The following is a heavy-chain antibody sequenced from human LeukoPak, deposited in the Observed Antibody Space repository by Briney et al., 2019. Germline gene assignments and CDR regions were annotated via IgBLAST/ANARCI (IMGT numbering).Heavy chain of an antibody. CDR1: GGSISTYC. D-gene: IGHD6-13*01. V-gene: IGHV4-4*09. CDR2: IYTSGST. Sequence: SETLSLTYTVSGGSISTYCWSWIRQPPGKGLEWIGYIYTSGSTNYNPSLKSRVTISLDTSKNHFSLKLSSVTAADTAVYYCARHGTHSTSPLRYWGQGTLVTVSS. J-gene: IGHJ4*02. CDR3: ARHGTHSTSPLRY.